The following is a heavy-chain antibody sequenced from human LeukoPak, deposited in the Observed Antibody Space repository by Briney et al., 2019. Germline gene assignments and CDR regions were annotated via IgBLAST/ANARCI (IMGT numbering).Heavy chain of an antibody. D-gene: IGHD5-18*01. CDR3: AKDSYGYVPAPMDY. J-gene: IGHJ4*02. V-gene: IGHV3-53*01. CDR1: GFTVSSNY. CDR2: IYSGGST. Sequence: GGSLRLSCAASGFTVSSNYMSWVRQAPGKGLEWVSVIYSGGSTYYADSVKGRFTISRDNSKNTLYLQMNSLRAEDTAVYYCAKDSYGYVPAPMDYWGQGTLVTVSS.